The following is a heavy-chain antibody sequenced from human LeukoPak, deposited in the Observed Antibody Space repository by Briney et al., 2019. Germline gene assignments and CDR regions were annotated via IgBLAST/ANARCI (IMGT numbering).Heavy chain of an antibody. CDR2: INHSGST. CDR3: ARGPPFQWLVLHYYYGMDV. D-gene: IGHD6-19*01. J-gene: IGHJ6*02. V-gene: IGHV4-34*01. Sequence: SETLSLTCAVYGGSFSGYYWSWIRQPPGKGLEWIGEINHSGSTNYNPSLKSRVTISVDTSKNQFSLKLSSVTAADTAVYYCARGPPFQWLVLHYYYGMDVWGQGTTVTVSS. CDR1: GGSFSGYY.